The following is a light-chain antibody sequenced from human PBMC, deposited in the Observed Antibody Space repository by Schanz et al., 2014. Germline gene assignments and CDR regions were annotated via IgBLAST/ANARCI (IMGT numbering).Light chain of an antibody. V-gene: IGKV3-15*01. J-gene: IGKJ1*01. CDR2: GAS. Sequence: EMVMTQSPATLSVSPGERATLSCRASQNIFSNLAWYQQKSGQAPRLLIFGASTRATGIPARFSGSGSGTEFSLTISRVEPEDSAVYYCQQYGESLWTFGPGTRVEIK. CDR1: QNIFSN. CDR3: QQYGESLWT.